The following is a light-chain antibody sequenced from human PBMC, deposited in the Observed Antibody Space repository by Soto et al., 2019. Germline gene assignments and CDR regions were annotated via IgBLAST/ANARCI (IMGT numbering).Light chain of an antibody. V-gene: IGKV1-33*01. CDR2: DAS. J-gene: IGKJ5*01. Sequence: DIQMTQSPSSLSASVGDRVTITCRASQDISNYLNWYQQRPGKAPKLLIYDASNLERGVPSRFSGTRSVTHFTFAITSLQPEDVATYYCQQSDSLPITFGRGTRLEI. CDR1: QDISNY. CDR3: QQSDSLPIT.